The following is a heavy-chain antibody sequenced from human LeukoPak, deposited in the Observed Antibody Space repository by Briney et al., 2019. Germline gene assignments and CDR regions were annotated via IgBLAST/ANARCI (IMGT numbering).Heavy chain of an antibody. V-gene: IGHV3-66*01. CDR2: IYSGGTT. CDR3: ARYDYGRSGFDY. CDR1: GFTVSTNY. D-gene: IGHD5-12*01. Sequence: PGGSLRLSCAASGFTVSTNYMTWLRQAPGKGLEWVSVIYSGGTTYYADSVKGRFSISRDNSKNTLYLQMNSLRAEDTAVYYCARYDYGRSGFDYWGQGTLVTVSS. J-gene: IGHJ4*02.